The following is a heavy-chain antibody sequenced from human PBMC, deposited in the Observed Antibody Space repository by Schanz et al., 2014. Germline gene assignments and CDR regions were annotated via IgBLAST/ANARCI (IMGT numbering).Heavy chain of an antibody. J-gene: IGHJ6*02. CDR3: ATEGPRGTRHPINDYCAMDN. D-gene: IGHD6-25*01. CDR1: GFTFSSYA. Sequence: QGQLVESGGGVVQPGRSLRLSCAASGFTFSSYAMHWVRQAPGKGLEWVAVMSYDGSNKYYADSVKGRFTISRDTPKNTLYMQMNSLRTDDTAAYYSATEGPRGTRHPINDYCAMDNWGQGTKVTV. CDR2: MSYDGSNK. V-gene: IGHV3-30-3*01.